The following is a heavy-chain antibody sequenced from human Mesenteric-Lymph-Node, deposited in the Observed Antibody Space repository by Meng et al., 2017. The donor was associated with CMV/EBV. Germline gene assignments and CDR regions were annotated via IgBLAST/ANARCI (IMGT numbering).Heavy chain of an antibody. V-gene: IGHV3-74*01. CDR2: INSDGSST. CDR1: GFTFSSYW. J-gene: IGHJ6*02. D-gene: IGHD2-2*02. CDR3: ARAVVPAAILYYYYGMDV. Sequence: GESLKISCAASGFTFSSYWMHWVRQAPGKGLVWVSRINSDGSSTSYADSVKGRFTISRDNAKNTLYLQMNSLRAEDTAVYYCARAVVPAAILYYYYGMDVWGQGTTVTVSS.